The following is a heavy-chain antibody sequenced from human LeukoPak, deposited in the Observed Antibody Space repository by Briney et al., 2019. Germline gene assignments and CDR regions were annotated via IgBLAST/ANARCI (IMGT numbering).Heavy chain of an antibody. CDR2: INDDGSST. CDR3: ARGTRYCSSGSCYYYAFDV. D-gene: IGHD2-15*01. J-gene: IGHJ3*01. CDR1: GFTFSTYW. Sequence: GGSLRLSCAASGFTFSTYWMHWVRHAPGKGLVWVSRINDDGSSTTYADSVKGRFTISRDNAKNTLSLQMSSLTADDTAIYYCARGTRYCSSGSCYYYAFDVWGQGTMVAVSS. V-gene: IGHV3-74*01.